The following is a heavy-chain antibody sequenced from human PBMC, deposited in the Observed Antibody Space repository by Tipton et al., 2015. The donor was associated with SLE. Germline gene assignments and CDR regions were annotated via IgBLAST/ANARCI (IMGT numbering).Heavy chain of an antibody. D-gene: IGHD3-22*01. Sequence: TLSLTCTVSGGSISSHYWSWIRQPAGKGLEWIGYIYTSGSTNYNPSLKSRVTISVDTSKNQFSLKLSSVTAADTAVYYCARSDNSGPKGYWGQGTLVTVSS. CDR2: IYTSGST. J-gene: IGHJ4*02. V-gene: IGHV4-4*09. CDR1: GGSISSHY. CDR3: ARSDNSGPKGY.